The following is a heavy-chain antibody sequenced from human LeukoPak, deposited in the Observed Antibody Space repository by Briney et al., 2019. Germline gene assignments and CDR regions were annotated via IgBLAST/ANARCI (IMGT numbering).Heavy chain of an antibody. J-gene: IGHJ4*02. Sequence: PGGSLRLSCAASGFTFSHAWMNWVRQAPGKGLEWVSSITSSGGTTYYADSVKGRFTISRDNSKNNVFLQMNSLRADDTALYYCAGTMALDFWGQGTPVTVSS. D-gene: IGHD4/OR15-4a*01. CDR3: AGTMALDF. CDR2: ITSSGGTT. CDR1: GFTFSHAW. V-gene: IGHV3-23*01.